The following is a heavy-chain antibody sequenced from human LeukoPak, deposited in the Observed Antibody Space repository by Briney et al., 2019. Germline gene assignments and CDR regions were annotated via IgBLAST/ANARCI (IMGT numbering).Heavy chain of an antibody. D-gene: IGHD3-22*01. J-gene: IGHJ6*02. CDR1: GFTFSSHE. CDR2: ISGSGTTI. V-gene: IGHV3-48*03. CDR3: ASGSAYCYGMGV. Sequence: GGSLRLSCAASGFTFSSHEMNWVRQAPGKGLEWVSYISGSGTTIYYADSVKGRFTISRDNAKNSLYLQMNSLRAEDTAVYYCASGSAYCYGMGVWGQGTTVTVSS.